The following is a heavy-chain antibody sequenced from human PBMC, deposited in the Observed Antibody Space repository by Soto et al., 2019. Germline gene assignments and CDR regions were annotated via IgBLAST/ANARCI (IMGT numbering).Heavy chain of an antibody. Sequence: PSETLSLTCVVSGGSISSGGYFWSWIRQPPGKGLEWIGYIYHSGSTYYNPSLKSRVTISVDRSKNQFSLKLSSVTAADTAVYYCARDPEIFDYWGQGTLVTVSS. J-gene: IGHJ4*02. CDR1: GGSISSGGYF. CDR3: ARDPEIFDY. CDR2: IYHSGST. V-gene: IGHV4-30-2*01.